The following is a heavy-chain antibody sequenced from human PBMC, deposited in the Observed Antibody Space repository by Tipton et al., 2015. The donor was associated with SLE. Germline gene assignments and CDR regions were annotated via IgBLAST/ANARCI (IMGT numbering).Heavy chain of an antibody. V-gene: IGHV3-43*01. CDR1: GITFDEYT. Sequence: GSLRLSCVASGITFDEYTMHWVRQAPGKGLEWVSLITWDGTRTYYADSVKGRFTISRDTSKSSLYLQMNSVRSEDAGLYYCAKDRNYGSGRYYFFGMYVWGQGTTVSVSS. D-gene: IGHD3-10*01. J-gene: IGHJ6*02. CDR3: AKDRNYGSGRYYFFGMYV. CDR2: ITWDGTRT.